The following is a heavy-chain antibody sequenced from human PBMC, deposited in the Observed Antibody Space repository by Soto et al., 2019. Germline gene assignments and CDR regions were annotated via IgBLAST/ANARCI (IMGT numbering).Heavy chain of an antibody. CDR1: GFTIGGNH. J-gene: IGHJ3*01. CDR3: VSGIGVSATGDGFDL. D-gene: IGHD6-19*01. V-gene: IGHV3-66*01. Sequence: EVQLVESGGGSVQPGGSLRLSCTASGFTIGGNHMSWVRQAPGGGLEWVSMFYAGGSAYYADSVKARFIISRDFSQNTIYLQMNSLRAQDTAVYYCVSGIGVSATGDGFDLWGQGTMVTVSS. CDR2: FYAGGSA.